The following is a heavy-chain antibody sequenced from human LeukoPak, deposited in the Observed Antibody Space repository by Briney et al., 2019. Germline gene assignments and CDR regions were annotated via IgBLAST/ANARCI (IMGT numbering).Heavy chain of an antibody. CDR3: ARMEDSSEYSVEVDS. Sequence: PGGSLRLSCTASGITFSRYSMNWVRQAPGKGLEWVSSISETSSHMYYADSVRGRFTISRDNARNSLFLQMNGLRADDTAVYYCARMEDSSEYSVEVDSWGRGTLVTVSS. D-gene: IGHD3-22*01. CDR1: GITFSRYS. V-gene: IGHV3-21*01. J-gene: IGHJ4*02. CDR2: ISETSSHM.